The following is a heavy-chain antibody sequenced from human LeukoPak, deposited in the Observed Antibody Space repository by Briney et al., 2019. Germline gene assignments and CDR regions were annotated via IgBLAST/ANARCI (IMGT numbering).Heavy chain of an antibody. Sequence: SETLSLTCTVSGGSISSYYWSWIRQHPGKGLEWIGYIYYSGSTYYNPSLKSRVTISVDTSKNQFSLKLSSVTAADTAVYYCARTRLPHSYFDYWGQGTLVTVSS. CDR2: IYYSGST. V-gene: IGHV4-59*06. J-gene: IGHJ4*02. CDR3: ARTRLPHSYFDY. CDR1: GGSISSYY.